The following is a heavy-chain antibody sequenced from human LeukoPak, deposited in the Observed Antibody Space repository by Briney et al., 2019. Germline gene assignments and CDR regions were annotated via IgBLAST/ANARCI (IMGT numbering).Heavy chain of an antibody. Sequence: PGGSLRLSCAASGFTFSSYGMHWVRRAPGKGLEWVAVISYDGSNKYYADSVKGRFTISRDNSKNTLYLQMNSLRAEDTAVYYCAKNCPVAESSWYLNGCDYWGQGTLVTVSS. J-gene: IGHJ4*02. CDR2: ISYDGSNK. CDR3: AKNCPVAESSWYLNGCDY. D-gene: IGHD6-13*01. V-gene: IGHV3-30*18. CDR1: GFTFSSYG.